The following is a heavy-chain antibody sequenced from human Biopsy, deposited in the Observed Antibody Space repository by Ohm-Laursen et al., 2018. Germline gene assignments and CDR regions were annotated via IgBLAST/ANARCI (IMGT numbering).Heavy chain of an antibody. V-gene: IGHV4-61*01. CDR3: ARGTGRYYVYGAFDI. CDR1: GDSLSSGPDN. Sequence: GTLSLTCTVSGDSLSSGPDNWSWVRQPPGQGLEYIGFIYSGGNTNHNPSLQNRVTMSVDTSKNQFSLKLSSVIAADTAVYYCARGTGRYYVYGAFDIWGQGTVVTVSS. J-gene: IGHJ3*02. CDR2: IYSGGNT. D-gene: IGHD1-26*01.